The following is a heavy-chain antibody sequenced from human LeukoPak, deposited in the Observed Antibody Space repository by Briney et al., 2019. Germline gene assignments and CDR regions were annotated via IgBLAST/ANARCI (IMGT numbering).Heavy chain of an antibody. Sequence: GESLKISCKGSGYSFTSYWIGWVRRLPGKGLEWMGIIYPGDSDTRYSPSFQGQVTISADKSISTAYLQWSSLKASDTAMYYCASLPGIAVAATGAFDIWGQGTMVTVSS. V-gene: IGHV5-51*01. CDR1: GYSFTSYW. D-gene: IGHD6-19*01. CDR2: IYPGDSDT. J-gene: IGHJ3*02. CDR3: ASLPGIAVAATGAFDI.